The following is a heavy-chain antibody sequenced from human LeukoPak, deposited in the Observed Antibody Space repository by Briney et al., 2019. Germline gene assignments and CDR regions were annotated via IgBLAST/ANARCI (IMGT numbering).Heavy chain of an antibody. CDR2: IYYSGST. Sequence: SSETLSLTCTVSGGSISSYYWSWIRQPPGKGLEWIAYIYYSGSTNYNPSLKSRVTISVDTSKNQFSLKLSSVTAADTAVYYCARDARGYSYIDYWGQGTLVTVSS. D-gene: IGHD5-18*01. V-gene: IGHV4-59*13. CDR1: GGSISSYY. J-gene: IGHJ4*02. CDR3: ARDARGYSYIDY.